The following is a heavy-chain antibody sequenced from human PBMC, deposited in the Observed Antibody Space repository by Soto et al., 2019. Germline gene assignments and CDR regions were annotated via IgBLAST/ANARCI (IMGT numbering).Heavy chain of an antibody. D-gene: IGHD3-16*02. Sequence: GGSLRLSCAASGFTFSNSAMTWVRQALGKGPEWVSSICRTNNTHYADSVKGRFDISRDNSQNTLYLQMNSLTAEDTAVYFCAKVDASRYRTHXWGQATMVTVSX. CDR3: AKVDASRYRTHX. CDR1: GFTFSNSA. J-gene: IGHJ5*02. CDR2: ICRTNNT. V-gene: IGHV3-23*01.